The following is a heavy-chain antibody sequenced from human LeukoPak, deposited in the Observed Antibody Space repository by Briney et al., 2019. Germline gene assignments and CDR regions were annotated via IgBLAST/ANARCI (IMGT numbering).Heavy chain of an antibody. CDR3: AREGYYDSSGYYHGY. V-gene: IGHV3-7*01. CDR1: GFTFSSYW. D-gene: IGHD3-22*01. J-gene: IGHJ4*02. CDR2: IKQDGSEE. Sequence: PGGSLRLSCAASGFTFSSYWMSWVRQAPGKGLEWVANIKQDGSEEYYVDSVKGRFTISRDNAKNSLYLQMNSLRAEDTAVYYGAREGYYDSSGYYHGYWGQGTLVTVSS.